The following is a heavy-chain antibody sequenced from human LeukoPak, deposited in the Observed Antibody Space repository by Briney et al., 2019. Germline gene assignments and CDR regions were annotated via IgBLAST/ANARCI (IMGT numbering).Heavy chain of an antibody. D-gene: IGHD3-3*01. V-gene: IGHV3-23*01. CDR2: ISGSGGST. J-gene: IGHJ4*02. CDR3: AKSNYDFWSGYYGNRYYFDY. CDR1: GFTFNSYA. Sequence: GGSLRLSCAASGFTFNSYAMSGVRQAPGKGLEWVSAISGSGGSTYYADSVKGRFTISRDNSKNTLYLQMNSLRAEDTAVYYCAKSNYDFWSGYYGNRYYFDYWGQGTLVTVSS.